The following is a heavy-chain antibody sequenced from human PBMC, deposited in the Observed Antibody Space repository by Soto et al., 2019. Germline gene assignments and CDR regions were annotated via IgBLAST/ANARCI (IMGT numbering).Heavy chain of an antibody. CDR3: ARANDIVVVPAALDY. D-gene: IGHD2-2*01. CDR2: IIPILGIA. CDR1: GGTFSSYT. J-gene: IGHJ4*01. Sequence: QVQLVQSGAEVKKPGSSVKVSCKASGGTFSSYTISWVRQAPGQELDRRGRIIPILGIANYAQKFQGRVTITADKSTSTAYMELSSLRSEDTAVYYCARANDIVVVPAALDYWGQGTLVTVSS. V-gene: IGHV1-69*02.